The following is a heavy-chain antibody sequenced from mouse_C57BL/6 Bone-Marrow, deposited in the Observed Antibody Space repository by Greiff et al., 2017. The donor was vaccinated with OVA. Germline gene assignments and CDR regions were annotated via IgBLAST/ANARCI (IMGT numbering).Heavy chain of an antibody. J-gene: IGHJ3*01. D-gene: IGHD1-1*01. Sequence: ESGPGLVKPSQSLSLTCSVTGYSITSGYYWNWIRQFPGNKLEWMGYISYDGSNNYNPSLQNRISITRDTSKNQFFLKLNSVTTEDTATYYCARGGIYYYGSTNPFAYWGQGTLVTVSA. CDR2: ISYDGSN. CDR3: ARGGIYYYGSTNPFAY. CDR1: GYSITSGYY. V-gene: IGHV3-6*01.